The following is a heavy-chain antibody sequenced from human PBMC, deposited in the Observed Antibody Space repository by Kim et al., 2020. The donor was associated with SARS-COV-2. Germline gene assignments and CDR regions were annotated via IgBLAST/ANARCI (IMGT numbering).Heavy chain of an antibody. CDR3: ARDQGPYSSSWYGYFQH. Sequence: ASVKVSCKASGYTFTSYAMHWVRQAPGQRLEWMGWINAGNGNTKYSQKFQGRVTITRDTSASTAYMELSSLRSEDTAVYYCARDQGPYSSSWYGYFQHWGQGTLVTVSS. J-gene: IGHJ1*01. CDR2: INAGNGNT. CDR1: GYTFTSYA. V-gene: IGHV1-3*01. D-gene: IGHD6-13*01.